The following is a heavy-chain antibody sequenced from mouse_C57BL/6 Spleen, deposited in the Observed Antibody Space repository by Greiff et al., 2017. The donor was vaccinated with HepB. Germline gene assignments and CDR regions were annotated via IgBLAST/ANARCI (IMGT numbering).Heavy chain of an antibody. CDR1: GFTFSDYG. Sequence: DVMLVDSGGGLVKPGGSLKLSCAASGFTFSDYGMHWVRQAPEKGLEWVAYISSGSSTIYYADTVKGRFTISRDNAKNTLFLQMTSLRSEDTAMYYCARWLYDYDVDYAMDYWGQGTSVTVSS. CDR3: ARWLYDYDVDYAMDY. D-gene: IGHD2-4*01. J-gene: IGHJ4*01. CDR2: ISSGSSTI. V-gene: IGHV5-17*01.